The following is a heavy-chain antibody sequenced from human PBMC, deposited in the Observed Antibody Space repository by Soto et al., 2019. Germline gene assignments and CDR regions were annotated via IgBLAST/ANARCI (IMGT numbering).Heavy chain of an antibody. D-gene: IGHD2-21*02. Sequence: QVQLQESGPGLVKPSGTLSLTCAVSGGSISSSNWWSWVRQPPGKGLEWLGEIYHSGSTNYNPSLKSRVTISVDKSKTQFSLKRSSVTAADTAVYYGARDPRRVETRSGGWYFDVWFRGSLVIVS. V-gene: IGHV4-4*02. CDR2: IYHSGST. CDR1: GGSISSSNW. CDR3: ARDPRRVETRSGGWYFDV. J-gene: IGHJ2*01.